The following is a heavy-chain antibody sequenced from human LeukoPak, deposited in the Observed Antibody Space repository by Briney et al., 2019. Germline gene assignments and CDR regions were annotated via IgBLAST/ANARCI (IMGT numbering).Heavy chain of an antibody. J-gene: IGHJ4*02. CDR3: ARSGALDY. D-gene: IGHD2-15*01. Sequence: ASVKVSCKASGYTFTSYYMHWVRQAPGQGLEWMGIINPSGGSTSYAQKFQGRVTMTRDTSISTAYMELSRLTSDDTAVYYCARSGALDYWGQGTLVTVSS. CDR2: INPSGGST. CDR1: GYTFTSYY. V-gene: IGHV1-46*01.